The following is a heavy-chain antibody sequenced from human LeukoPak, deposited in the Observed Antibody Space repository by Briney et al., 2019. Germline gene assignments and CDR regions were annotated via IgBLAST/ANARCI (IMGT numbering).Heavy chain of an antibody. CDR2: IIPILGIA. CDR3: ARERRWLQLYYFDY. D-gene: IGHD5-24*01. J-gene: IGHJ4*02. Sequence: GASVKVSCKASGGTFSSYAISWVRQAPGQGLEWMGRIIPILGIANYAQKFQGRVTITADKSTSTAYMELSSLRSEDTAVYYCARERRWLQLYYFDYWGQGTLATVSS. V-gene: IGHV1-69*04. CDR1: GGTFSSYA.